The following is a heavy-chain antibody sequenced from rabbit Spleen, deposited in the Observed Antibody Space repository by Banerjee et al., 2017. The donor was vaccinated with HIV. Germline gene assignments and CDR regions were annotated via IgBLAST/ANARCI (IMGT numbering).Heavy chain of an antibody. D-gene: IGHD4-1*01. CDR1: GFSFSSSYY. V-gene: IGHV1S40*01. Sequence: QSLEESGGDLVKPGASLTLTCIASGFSFSSSYYMCWVRQPPGKGLEWIACIYAGSSGTTYYASWAKGRFTISKTSSTTVTLQMTSLTAADTATYFCARDLDGVIGWNFGWWGPGTLVTVS. CDR2: IYAGSSGTT. CDR3: ARDLDGVIGWNFGW. J-gene: IGHJ4*01.